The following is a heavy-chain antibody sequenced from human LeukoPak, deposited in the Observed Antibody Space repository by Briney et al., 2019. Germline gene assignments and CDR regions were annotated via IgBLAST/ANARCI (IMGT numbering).Heavy chain of an antibody. Sequence: TGGSLRLSCVASGFTVSSNYMSWVRQAPGKGLEWVSVIYSGGSTYYADSVKRRFTISRDNSKNTLYLQMNSLRAEDTAVYYCASGSGSYRTPYYYMDVWGTGTTITVSS. J-gene: IGHJ6*03. CDR1: GFTVSSNY. CDR3: ASGSGSYRTPYYYMDV. D-gene: IGHD3-10*01. CDR2: IYSGGST. V-gene: IGHV3-53*01.